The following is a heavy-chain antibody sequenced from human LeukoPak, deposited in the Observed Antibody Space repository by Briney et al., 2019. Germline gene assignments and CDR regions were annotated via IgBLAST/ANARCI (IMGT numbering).Heavy chain of an antibody. Sequence: PSETLSLTCAVYGGSFSGYYCVWIRQPPGKGLEWIGEIHPDGSTNYYTSLKSRVTMSLDTSKNQFSLKLSSVTAADTAIYYCARHTGFGRTRAMYYMDVWGKGTTVTISS. D-gene: IGHD3-10*01. CDR3: ARHTGFGRTRAMYYMDV. V-gene: IGHV4-34*01. J-gene: IGHJ6*03. CDR1: GGSFSGYY. CDR2: IHPDGST.